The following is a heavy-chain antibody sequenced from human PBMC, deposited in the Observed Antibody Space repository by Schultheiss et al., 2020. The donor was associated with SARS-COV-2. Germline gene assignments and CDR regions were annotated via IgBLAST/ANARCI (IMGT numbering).Heavy chain of an antibody. D-gene: IGHD2-15*01. CDR1: GGSFSGYY. CDR3: ARLFSVNAYCSGGSCRYPDPIKNFDY. CDR2: INHSGST. V-gene: IGHV4-34*01. J-gene: IGHJ4*02. Sequence: SETLSLTCAVYGGSFSGYYWSWIRQPPGKGLEWIGEINHSGSTNYNPSLKSRVTISVDTSKNQFSLKLSSVTAADTAVYYCARLFSVNAYCSGGSCRYPDPIKNFDYWGQGTLVTVSS.